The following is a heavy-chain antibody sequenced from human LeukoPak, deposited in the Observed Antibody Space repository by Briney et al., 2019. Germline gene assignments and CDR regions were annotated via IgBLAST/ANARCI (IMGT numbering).Heavy chain of an antibody. CDR1: GGSVSSGSYY. CDR2: IYYTGRT. CDR3: ARGAADYDFWSGYSPEVGYYYYGMDV. J-gene: IGHJ6*02. V-gene: IGHV4-61*01. Sequence: PSETLSLTCTVSGGSVSSGSYYWSWIRQPPGKGLEWIGYIYYTGRTNYNPSLKSRVTISVDTSKNQFSLKLSSVTAAHTAVSYCARGAADYDFWSGYSPEVGYYYYGMDVWGQGTTVTVSS. D-gene: IGHD3-3*01.